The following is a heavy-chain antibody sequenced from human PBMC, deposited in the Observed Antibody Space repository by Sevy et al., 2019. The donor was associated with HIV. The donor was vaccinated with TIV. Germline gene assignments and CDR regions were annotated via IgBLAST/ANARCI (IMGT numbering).Heavy chain of an antibody. CDR3: AKGSRATGSAFDV. Sequence: GGSLRLSCAASGFXXXXYGMHWVRQAPGKGLEWVAVVSXXGSHKYYGDSVKGRFTISRDNSKNTVSLQMNSLRGEDTAVYYCAKGSRATGSAFDVWGQGTVVTVSS. CDR1: GFXXXXYG. V-gene: IGHV3-30*18. J-gene: IGHJ3*01. CDR2: VSXXGSHK. D-gene: IGHD2-15*01.